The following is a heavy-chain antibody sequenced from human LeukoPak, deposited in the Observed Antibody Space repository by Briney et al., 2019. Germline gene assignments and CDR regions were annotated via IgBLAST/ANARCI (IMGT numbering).Heavy chain of an antibody. CDR1: DFTFTSYD. CDR3: TRDRSGNPFDP. V-gene: IGHV3-48*03. CDR2: ISRDGATR. D-gene: IGHD3-10*01. Sequence: GGSLRLSCAASDFTFTSYDMNWVRQAPGKGLEWVSYISRDGATRYYADSVKGRFTISRDNAKKSLYLQMSSLTAEDAALYYCTRDRSGNPFDPSGQGTLVTVSS. J-gene: IGHJ5*02.